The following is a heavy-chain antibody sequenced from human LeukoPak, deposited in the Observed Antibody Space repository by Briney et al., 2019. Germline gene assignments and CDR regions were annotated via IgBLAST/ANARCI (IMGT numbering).Heavy chain of an antibody. D-gene: IGHD6-6*01. V-gene: IGHV4-59*01. CDR2: IYYSGST. J-gene: IGHJ6*02. CDR3: ARVKYSSSPSYYYYYYGMDV. Sequence: ASETLSLTCTASGGSISSYYWSWIRQPPGKGLEWIGYIYYSGSTNYNPSLKSRVTISVDTSKNQFSLKLSSVTAADTAVYYCARVKYSSSPSYYYYYYGMDVWGQGTTVTVSS. CDR1: GGSISSYY.